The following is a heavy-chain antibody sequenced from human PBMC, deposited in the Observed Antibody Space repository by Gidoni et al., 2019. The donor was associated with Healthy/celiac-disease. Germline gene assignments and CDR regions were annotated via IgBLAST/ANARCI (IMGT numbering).Heavy chain of an antibody. CDR2: ISYDGSNK. Sequence: QVQLVESGGGVVQPGRSLRLSCAASGFTFSSYAMHWVRQAPGKGLEWVAVISYDGSNKYYADSVKGRFTISRDNSKNTLYLQMNSLRAEDTAVYYCAREVHWQQLARYYYGMDVWGQGTTVTVSS. J-gene: IGHJ6*02. V-gene: IGHV3-30-3*01. CDR3: AREVHWQQLARYYYGMDV. D-gene: IGHD6-13*01. CDR1: GFTFSSYA.